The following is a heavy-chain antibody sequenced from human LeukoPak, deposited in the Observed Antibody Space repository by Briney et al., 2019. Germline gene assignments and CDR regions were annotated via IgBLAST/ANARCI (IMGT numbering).Heavy chain of an antibody. CDR3: VKRDGYSYDY. Sequence: PGGSLKLSCAASGFTFSNYAMQWVRQAPGKGLEYGSAISSTGGGRYYADSVKGRFTISRDNSKNTLYLQMSSLRPEDTSVYHCVKRDGYSYDYWGQGALVTVSS. V-gene: IGHV3-64D*06. J-gene: IGHJ4*02. CDR1: GFTFSNYA. D-gene: IGHD5-24*01. CDR2: ISSTGGGR.